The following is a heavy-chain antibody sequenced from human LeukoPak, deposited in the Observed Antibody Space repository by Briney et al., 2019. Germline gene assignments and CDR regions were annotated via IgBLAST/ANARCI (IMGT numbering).Heavy chain of an antibody. D-gene: IGHD2/OR15-2a*01. Sequence: GGSLRLSCAASGFTFSSYAMHWVRQAPGKGLEWVAVISYDGSNKYYADSVKGRFTISRDNSKNTLYLQMNSLRAEDTAVYYCARALSSISHAFDIWGQGTMVTVSS. CDR3: ARALSSISHAFDI. V-gene: IGHV3-30*04. J-gene: IGHJ3*02. CDR2: ISYDGSNK. CDR1: GFTFSSYA.